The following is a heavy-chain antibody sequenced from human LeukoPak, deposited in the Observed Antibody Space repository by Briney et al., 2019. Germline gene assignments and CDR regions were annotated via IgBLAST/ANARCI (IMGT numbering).Heavy chain of an antibody. CDR3: AKNIGGLDY. J-gene: IGHJ4*02. D-gene: IGHD2/OR15-2a*01. Sequence: GGSLRLSCAASGFTFSSYGMTWVRQAPGKGLEWVSGISGSDGSTYYSDSVKGRFTISKDTSKNTLYLQMNNLRAEDTARYYCAKNIGGLDYWGQGTLVTVSS. CDR2: ISGSDGST. V-gene: IGHV3-23*01. CDR1: GFTFSSYG.